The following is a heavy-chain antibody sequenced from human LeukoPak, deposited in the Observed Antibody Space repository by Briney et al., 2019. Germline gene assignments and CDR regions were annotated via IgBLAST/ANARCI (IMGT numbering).Heavy chain of an antibody. Sequence: SGGSLRLSCAASGFTFSTYGIHWVRQAPGKGLEWVAVISYDGSNKYYADSVKGRFTISRDNSKNTLYLEMNSLRSEDTAVYYCATAGTSFDSWGQGTLVTVSS. V-gene: IGHV3-30*03. CDR3: ATAGTSFDS. CDR1: GFTFSTYG. CDR2: ISYDGSNK. J-gene: IGHJ4*02. D-gene: IGHD6-13*01.